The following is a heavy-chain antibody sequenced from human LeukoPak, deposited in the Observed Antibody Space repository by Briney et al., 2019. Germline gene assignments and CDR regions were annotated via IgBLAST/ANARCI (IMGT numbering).Heavy chain of an antibody. CDR3: AKISSRGNTGWYPFDY. J-gene: IGHJ4*02. Sequence: PGGSLRLSCAASGFTFSSYAMSWVRQAPGKGLEWVSAINGNGVTTYYADSVKGRFTISRDNSENTLSLQMNSLRAEDTAVYYCAKISSRGNTGWYPFDYWGQGTLVTVSS. CDR2: INGNGVTT. D-gene: IGHD6-19*01. CDR1: GFTFSSYA. V-gene: IGHV3-23*01.